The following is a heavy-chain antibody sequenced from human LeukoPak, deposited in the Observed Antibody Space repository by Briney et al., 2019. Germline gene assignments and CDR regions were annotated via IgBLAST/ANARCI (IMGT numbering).Heavy chain of an antibody. J-gene: IGHJ6*02. V-gene: IGHV3-33*03. CDR1: GFTFSYYG. CDR2: IWFDGSEK. Sequence: GGSLRLSCAASGFTFSYYGMHWVRQAPGKGLEWVAIIWFDGSEKYYADSVKGRFTISRDNSKNTLYLQMDSLRADDTTVYYCAKDCYAGSGSYCHYGMDVWGQGTTVTVSS. D-gene: IGHD3-10*01. CDR3: AKDCYAGSGSYCHYGMDV.